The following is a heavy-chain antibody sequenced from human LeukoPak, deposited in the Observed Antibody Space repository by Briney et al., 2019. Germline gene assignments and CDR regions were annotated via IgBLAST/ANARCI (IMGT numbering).Heavy chain of an antibody. V-gene: IGHV4-61*01. D-gene: IGHD3-10*01. J-gene: IGHJ5*02. CDR1: GGSVSSGSYY. CDR2: IYHSGST. Sequence: SETLSLTCTVSGGSVSSGSYYWSWIRQPPGKGLEWIGYIYHSGSTNYNPSLKSRVTISVDTSKNQFSLKLSSVTAADTAVYYCARVLLLWFGELLPGWFDPWGQGTLVTVSS. CDR3: ARVLLLWFGELLPGWFDP.